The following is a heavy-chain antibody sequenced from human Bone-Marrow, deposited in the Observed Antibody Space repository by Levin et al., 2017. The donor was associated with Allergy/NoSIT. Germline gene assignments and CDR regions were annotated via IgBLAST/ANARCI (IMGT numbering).Heavy chain of an antibody. D-gene: IGHD3-22*01. CDR3: AKGHYYDSSGRYSYLDS. V-gene: IGHV3-30*18. CDR2: ISYDGSNE. CDR1: GFTFSNYG. Sequence: PGGSLRLSCAASGFTFSNYGMHWVRQAPGKGLEWVAIISYDGSNEYYADSVKGRFTISRDISKNTLYLQMSSLRAEDTAVYYCAKGHYYDSSGRYSYLDSWGQGTLVTVSS. J-gene: IGHJ4*02.